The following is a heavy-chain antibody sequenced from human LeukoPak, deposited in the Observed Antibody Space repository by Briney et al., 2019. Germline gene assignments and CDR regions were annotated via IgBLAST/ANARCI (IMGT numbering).Heavy chain of an antibody. CDR2: ISASGGNT. J-gene: IGHJ4*02. V-gene: IGHV3-23*01. CDR1: GFTFSSYA. Sequence: GGSLGLSCAASGFTFSSYAMSWVRQAPGKGLEWVSTISASGGNTYYADSVKGRFTISRDNSKNTLYLQMNSLRAEDTAVYYCAKNTVTVSGYYFDYWGQGTLVTVSS. D-gene: IGHD4-17*01. CDR3: AKNTVTVSGYYFDY.